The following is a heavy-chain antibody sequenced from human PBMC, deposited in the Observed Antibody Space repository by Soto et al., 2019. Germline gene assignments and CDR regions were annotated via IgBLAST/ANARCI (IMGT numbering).Heavy chain of an antibody. Sequence: SETLSLTCTVSGGSISSYYWSWIRQPPGKGLEWIGYIYYSGSTNYNPSLKSRVTMSVDTSKNQFSLKLSSVTAADTAVYYCARVNPGDNWFDPWGQGTLVTVSS. D-gene: IGHD4-17*01. CDR2: IYYSGST. CDR1: GGSISSYY. CDR3: ARVNPGDNWFDP. V-gene: IGHV4-59*01. J-gene: IGHJ5*02.